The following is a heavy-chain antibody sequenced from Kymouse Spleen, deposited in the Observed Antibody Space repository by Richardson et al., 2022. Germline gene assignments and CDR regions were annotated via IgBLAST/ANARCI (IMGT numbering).Heavy chain of an antibody. D-gene: IGHD4-17*01. CDR2: INHSGST. CDR3: ARAAPVTNLFDY. CDR1: GGSFSGYY. J-gene: IGHJ4*02. Sequence: QVQLQQWGAGLLKPSETLSLTCAVYGGSFSGYYWSWIRQPPGKGLEWIGEINHSGSTNYNPSLKSRVTISVDTSKNQFSLKLSSVTAADTAVYYCARAAPVTNLFDYWGQGTLVTVSS. V-gene: IGHV4-34*01.